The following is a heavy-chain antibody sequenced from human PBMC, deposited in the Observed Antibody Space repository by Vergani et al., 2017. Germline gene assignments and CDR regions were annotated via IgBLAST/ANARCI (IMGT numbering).Heavy chain of an antibody. CDR1: GGSISSYY. Sequence: QVQLQESGPGLVKPSETLSLTCTVSGGSISSYYWRWIRQPPGKGLEWIGYIYYSGSTNYNPSLKSRVTISVDTSKNQFSLKLSSVTAADTAVYYCARAGIAAAGTGWFDPWGQGTLVTVSS. D-gene: IGHD6-13*01. CDR3: ARAGIAAAGTGWFDP. V-gene: IGHV4-59*01. CDR2: IYYSGST. J-gene: IGHJ5*02.